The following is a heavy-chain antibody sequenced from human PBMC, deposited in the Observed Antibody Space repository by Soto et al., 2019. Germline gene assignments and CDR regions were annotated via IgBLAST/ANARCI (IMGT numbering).Heavy chain of an antibody. CDR2: ISSSSSYI. CDR1: GFTFSSYS. J-gene: IGHJ5*02. D-gene: IGHD3-16*01. CDR3: ARENYDYVWGKKNWFDP. V-gene: IGHV3-21*01. Sequence: PGGSLRLSCAASGFTFSSYSMNWVRQAPGKGLEWVSSISSSSSYIYYADSVKGRFTISRDNAKNSLYLQMNSLRAEDTAVYYCARENYDYVWGKKNWFDPWGQGTLVTVSS.